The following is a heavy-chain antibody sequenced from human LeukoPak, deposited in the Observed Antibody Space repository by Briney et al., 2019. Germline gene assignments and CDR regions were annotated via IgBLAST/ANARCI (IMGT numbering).Heavy chain of an antibody. J-gene: IGHJ4*02. Sequence: GGSLRLSCGASGFTFSNYAMNWVRQAPGKGLEWVSVISGSGRSTYYADSVKGRFTISRDKSKNSLYLQMNSLRVEDTAIYYCAKSIVNSGTYIPFDYWGQGTLVTVSS. CDR1: GFTFSNYA. V-gene: IGHV3-23*01. CDR2: ISGSGRST. D-gene: IGHD1-26*01. CDR3: AKSIVNSGTYIPFDY.